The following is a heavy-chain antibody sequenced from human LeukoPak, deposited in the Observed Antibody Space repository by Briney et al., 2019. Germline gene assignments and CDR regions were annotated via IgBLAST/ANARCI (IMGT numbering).Heavy chain of an antibody. Sequence: GGSLRLSCAASGFTFSGFEMNWVRQAPGKGLEWVSYSSSSGSTTYYADSVKGRFTVSRDNAKNSLYLQMNSLRAEDTAVYYCARDPGHCSSTSCYKFFDYWGQGTRVSVSS. J-gene: IGHJ4*02. V-gene: IGHV3-48*03. CDR3: ARDPGHCSSTSCYKFFDY. CDR2: SSSSGSTT. D-gene: IGHD2-2*02. CDR1: GFTFSGFE.